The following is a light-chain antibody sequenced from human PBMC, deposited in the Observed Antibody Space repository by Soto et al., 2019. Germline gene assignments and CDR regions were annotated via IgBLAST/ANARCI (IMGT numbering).Light chain of an antibody. V-gene: IGLV1-40*01. Sequence: QSVLTQPPSVSGAPGQRVTISCTGSSSNIGAGYDVHWYQHLPGTAPKLLIYRSKYRPSGVPDRFSDSKSGASASLAITGLQAEDEADYYCQSYDSSLSAVVFGGGTKVTVL. CDR2: RSK. J-gene: IGLJ2*01. CDR1: SSNIGAGYD. CDR3: QSYDSSLSAVV.